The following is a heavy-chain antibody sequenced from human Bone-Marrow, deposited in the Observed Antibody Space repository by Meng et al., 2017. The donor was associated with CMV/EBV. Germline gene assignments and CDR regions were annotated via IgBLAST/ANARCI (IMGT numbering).Heavy chain of an antibody. CDR2: IYYSGST. CDR3: AAGGHSTRGGLDV. J-gene: IGHJ6*02. Sequence: SETLSLTCTVSGGSISSSSYYWGWIRQPPGKGLEWIGSIYYSGSTYYNPSLKSRVTISVDTSKNQFSLKLSSVTAADTAVYYCAAGGHSTRGGLDVWGHGTTVTVSS. D-gene: IGHD3-3*01. V-gene: IGHV4-39*07. CDR1: GGSISSSSYY.